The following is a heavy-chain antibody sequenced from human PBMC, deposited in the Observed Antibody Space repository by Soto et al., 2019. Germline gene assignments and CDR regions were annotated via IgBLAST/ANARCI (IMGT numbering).Heavy chain of an antibody. Sequence: SETLSLTCTVSGGSIGSYYWSWIRQPPGKGLEWIGYIYYSGSTNYNPSLKSRVTISVDTSKNKFSLKLSSVTAADKDVYYCARGRRGYYLHFEYWGQGTLVT. CDR3: ARGRRGYYLHFEY. J-gene: IGHJ4*02. D-gene: IGHD3-22*01. CDR2: IYYSGST. CDR1: GGSIGSYY. V-gene: IGHV4-59*01.